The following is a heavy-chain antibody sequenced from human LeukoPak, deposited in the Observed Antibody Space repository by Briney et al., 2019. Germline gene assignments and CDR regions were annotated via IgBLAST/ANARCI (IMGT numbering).Heavy chain of an antibody. CDR3: AKDPGEPAFGYYMDV. J-gene: IGHJ6*03. CDR2: IRYDGSNK. CDR1: GFTFRSYA. V-gene: IGHV3-30*02. Sequence: GRSLRLSCAASGFTFRSYAMHWVRHPPGKGLEWVAFIRYDGSNKYYADSVKGRFTISRDNSKNTLYLQMDRLRAEDTAVYNCAKDPGEPAFGYYMDVWGKGTTVTVSS. D-gene: IGHD3-3*02.